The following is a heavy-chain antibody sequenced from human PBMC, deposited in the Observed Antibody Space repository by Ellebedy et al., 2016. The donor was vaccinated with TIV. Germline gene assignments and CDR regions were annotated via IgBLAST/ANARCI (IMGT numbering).Heavy chain of an antibody. D-gene: IGHD3-10*01. J-gene: IGHJ4*02. CDR2: ISGSGGTT. Sequence: PGGSLRLSCAASGFTFSSYAMSWVRQAPGKGLEWVAAISGSGGTTFYADSVKGRFTIPRDNSKDTLFLQMNSLRAEDTALYYCARWGGQYSGNFEGPFDFWGQGTLVTVSS. CDR1: GFTFSSYA. V-gene: IGHV3-23*01. CDR3: ARWGGQYSGNFEGPFDF.